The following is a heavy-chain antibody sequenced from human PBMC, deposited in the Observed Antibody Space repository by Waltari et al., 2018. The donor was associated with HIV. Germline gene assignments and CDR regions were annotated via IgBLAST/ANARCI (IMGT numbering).Heavy chain of an antibody. CDR1: GASITSNNFY. V-gene: IGHV4-39*07. D-gene: IGHD3-22*01. Sequence: QLHESGPGLVKPSETLSLTCTVSGASITSNNFYWGWVRQPPGKGLEFLGTIYYSGNTYYNASLKPRVTMSVDRSKNQFFLHLRSVSAADTAIYFCARTHDFDRSGYSFDPWGQGILVRVSA. CDR2: IYYSGNT. J-gene: IGHJ5*02. CDR3: ARTHDFDRSGYSFDP.